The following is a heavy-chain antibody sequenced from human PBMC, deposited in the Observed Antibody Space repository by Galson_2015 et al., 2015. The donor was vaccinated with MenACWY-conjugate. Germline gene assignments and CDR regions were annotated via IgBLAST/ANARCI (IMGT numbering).Heavy chain of an antibody. CDR1: GFTFSGSA. J-gene: IGHJ3*02. CDR2: IRSKANSYAT. CDR3: TRLKGVTIFGVVSNDAFDI. Sequence: SLRLSCAASGFTFSGSAMHWVRQASGKGLEWVGRIRSKANSYATAYAASVKGRFTISRDDSKNTAYLQMNSLKTEDTAVYYCTRLKGVTIFGVVSNDAFDIWGQGTMVTVSS. D-gene: IGHD3-3*01. V-gene: IGHV3-73*01.